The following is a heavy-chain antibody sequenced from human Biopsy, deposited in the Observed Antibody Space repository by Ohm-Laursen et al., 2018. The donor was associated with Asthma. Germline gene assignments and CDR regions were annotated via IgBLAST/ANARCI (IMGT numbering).Heavy chain of an antibody. Sequence: SLRLSCTASGFTFSTSWMTWIRQAPGKGLEWVSYISWSSSYTNYADSVKGRFTISRDNAKNSLFLQMNSLRAEDTAVYYCARGLDYSGRSGFGYWGPETTVTVSS. D-gene: IGHD3-10*01. CDR3: ARGLDYSGRSGFGY. CDR1: GFTFSTSW. CDR2: ISWSSSYT. V-gene: IGHV3-11*06. J-gene: IGHJ4*02.